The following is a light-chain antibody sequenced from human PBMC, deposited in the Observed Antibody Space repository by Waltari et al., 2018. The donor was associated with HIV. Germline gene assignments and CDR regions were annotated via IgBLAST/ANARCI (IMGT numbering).Light chain of an antibody. Sequence: SFLLTQPPSVSVAPGKTARTTCGGNNLGSKILQWYQQKPGQAPLLVINYDSDRPSGMPEGFSGSNSGNTATLTISRVEDGDEADYYCQVWDSSSDHPVVFGGGTKLTVL. CDR1: NLGSKI. CDR3: QVWDSSSDHPVV. J-gene: IGLJ2*01. CDR2: YDS. V-gene: IGLV3-21*04.